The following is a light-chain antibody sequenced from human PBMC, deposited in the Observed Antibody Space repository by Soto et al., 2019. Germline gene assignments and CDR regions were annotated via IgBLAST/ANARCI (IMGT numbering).Light chain of an antibody. V-gene: IGKV3-15*01. CDR1: QSVTTN. J-gene: IGKJ1*01. Sequence: EVELTQSPATLSLSPWERATLSCRASQSVTTNMAWYQQKPGQAPRLLIYGASTRATGIPARFSGSGSGTDFTLTISSLQSEDFAVYYCQQYNNWPPWTFGQGTKVDIK. CDR2: GAS. CDR3: QQYNNWPPWT.